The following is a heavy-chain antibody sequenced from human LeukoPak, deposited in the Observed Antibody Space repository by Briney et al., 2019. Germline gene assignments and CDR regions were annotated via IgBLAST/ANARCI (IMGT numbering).Heavy chain of an antibody. Sequence: GGSLRLSCAASGFTFSSYAMHWVRQAPGKGLEWVAVISYDGSNKYYADSVKGRFTISRDNSKNTLYLQMNSLRAEDTAVYYCARDSQKWELPSWDYWGQGTLVTVSS. J-gene: IGHJ4*02. D-gene: IGHD1-26*01. V-gene: IGHV3-30-3*01. CDR2: ISYDGSNK. CDR1: GFTFSSYA. CDR3: ARDSQKWELPSWDY.